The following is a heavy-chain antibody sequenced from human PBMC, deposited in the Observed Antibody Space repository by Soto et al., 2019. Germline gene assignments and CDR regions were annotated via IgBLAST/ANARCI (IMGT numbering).Heavy chain of an antibody. CDR1: GYTFTTYA. CDR2: SNTYTGNT. Sequence: QVQLVQSGADVKKPGASVKLSCKASGYTFTTYAISWLRQAPGQGLEWMGWSNTYTGNTDYARSLQGRVTMTTDTSTNTAYMELRSLTTDDTAVHYCARDRLSRTSSITFDYWGQGVLVTVSS. V-gene: IGHV1-18*01. D-gene: IGHD6-6*01. J-gene: IGHJ4*02. CDR3: ARDRLSRTSSITFDY.